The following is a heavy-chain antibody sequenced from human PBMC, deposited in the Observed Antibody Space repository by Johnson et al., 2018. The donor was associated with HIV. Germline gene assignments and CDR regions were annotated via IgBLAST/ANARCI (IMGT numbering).Heavy chain of an antibody. D-gene: IGHD3-22*01. V-gene: IGHV3-66*02. Sequence: VQLVESGGGLVRPGGSLRLSCAASGFAVSSNYMNWVRQTPGKGLEWVSILYSAGSASYADSVTGRFTISRDNSKNTLYLQMNSLRPEDTAVYYCARAPPYYGGYSVSDAFDIWGQGTMVTVSS. CDR2: LYSAGSA. J-gene: IGHJ3*02. CDR3: ARAPPYYGGYSVSDAFDI. CDR1: GFAVSSNY.